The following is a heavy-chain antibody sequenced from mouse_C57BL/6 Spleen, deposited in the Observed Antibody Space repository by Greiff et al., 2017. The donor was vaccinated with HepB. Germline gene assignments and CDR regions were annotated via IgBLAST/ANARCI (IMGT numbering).Heavy chain of an antibody. Sequence: VQLQQSGPELVKPGASVTIPCKASGYTFTDYNMDWVKQSHGKSLEWIGDINPTNGGTIYNQKFKGKATLTVDKSSSTAYMELRSLTSEDTAVYYCARDDYDTYYFDYWGQGTTLTVSS. CDR2: INPTNGGT. CDR3: ARDDYDTYYFDY. J-gene: IGHJ2*01. D-gene: IGHD2-4*01. CDR1: GYTFTDYN. V-gene: IGHV1-18*01.